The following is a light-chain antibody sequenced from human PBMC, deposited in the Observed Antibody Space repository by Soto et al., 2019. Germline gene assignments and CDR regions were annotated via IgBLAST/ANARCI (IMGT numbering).Light chain of an antibody. CDR2: DVS. V-gene: IGLV2-14*03. CDR3: SSYTTSNTRQIV. CDR1: SSDVGGYNH. J-gene: IGLJ1*01. Sequence: QSVLTQPASVSGSPGQSITISCTGTSSDVGGYNHVSWYQHHPGKAPKLMIFDVSNRPSGVSNRFSGSKSGNTASLTISGLQPEDEADYYCSSYTTSNTRQIVFGTGTKVTVL.